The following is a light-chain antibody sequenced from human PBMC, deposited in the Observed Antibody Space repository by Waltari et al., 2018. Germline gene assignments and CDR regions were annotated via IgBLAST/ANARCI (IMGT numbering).Light chain of an antibody. Sequence: DIQMTQSPSSVSASVGDSVTITCRTSQDIGDRLDWYQQKPGKAHNLLIYGTSSLQTGVPSRFSGSGSGTEFTLTISSLQPEDFATYYCQQAKSFPITFGPGAKVDIK. CDR3: QQAKSFPIT. CDR1: QDIGDR. V-gene: IGKV1-12*01. CDR2: GTS. J-gene: IGKJ3*01.